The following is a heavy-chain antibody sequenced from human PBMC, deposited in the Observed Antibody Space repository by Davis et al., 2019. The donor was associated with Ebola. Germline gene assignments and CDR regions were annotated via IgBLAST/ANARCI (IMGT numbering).Heavy chain of an antibody. D-gene: IGHD2-2*02. V-gene: IGHV3-23*01. CDR3: ALSDGEYQLLYVIGPLYFDY. Sequence: PGGSLRLSCAASGFTFSSYAMSWVRQAPGKGLEWVSAISGSGGSTYYADSVKGRFTISRDNSKNTLYLQMNSLRAEDTAVYYCALSDGEYQLLYVIGPLYFDYWGQGTLVTVSS. CDR2: ISGSGGST. CDR1: GFTFSSYA. J-gene: IGHJ4*02.